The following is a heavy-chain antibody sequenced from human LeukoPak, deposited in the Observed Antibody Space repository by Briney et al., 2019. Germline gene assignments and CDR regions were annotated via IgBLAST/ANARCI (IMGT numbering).Heavy chain of an antibody. J-gene: IGHJ4*02. D-gene: IGHD1-26*01. CDR1: GFTFSDYY. CDR3: ARDRDSGSYCLDY. Sequence: GGSLRLSCAASGFTFSDYYMSWIRQAPGKGLEWVAVISYDGSNKYYADSVKGRFTISRDNSKNTLYLQMNSLRAEDTAVYYCARDRDSGSYCLDYWGQGTLVTVSS. CDR2: ISYDGSNK. V-gene: IGHV3-30*01.